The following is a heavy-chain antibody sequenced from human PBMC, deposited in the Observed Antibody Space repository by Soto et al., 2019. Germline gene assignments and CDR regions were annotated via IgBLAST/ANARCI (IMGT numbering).Heavy chain of an antibody. CDR2: IYYSGST. CDR1: GGSISSGGYY. D-gene: IGHD3-16*01. CDR3: ASGADYDYVWGRS. J-gene: IGHJ4*02. V-gene: IGHV4-31*03. Sequence: SETLSLTCTVSGGSISSGGYYWSWIRQHPGKGLEWIGYIYYSGSTYYNPSLKSRVTISVDTSKNQFSLKLSSVTAADTAVYYCASGADYDYVWGRSWGQGTLVTVSS.